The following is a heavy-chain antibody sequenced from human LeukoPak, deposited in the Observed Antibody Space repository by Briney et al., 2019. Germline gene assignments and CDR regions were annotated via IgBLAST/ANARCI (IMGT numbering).Heavy chain of an antibody. CDR1: GFTFSSYS. CDR3: ARGRVAGHRDYYYYGMDV. J-gene: IGHJ6*02. V-gene: IGHV3-21*01. Sequence: GGSLRLSCAASGFTFSSYSMNWVRQAPGKGLEWVSSISSSSSYIYYADSVKGRFTISRDNAKNSLYLQMNSLRAEDTAVYYCARGRVAGHRDYYYYGMDVWGQGTTVTVSS. D-gene: IGHD6-19*01. CDR2: ISSSSSYI.